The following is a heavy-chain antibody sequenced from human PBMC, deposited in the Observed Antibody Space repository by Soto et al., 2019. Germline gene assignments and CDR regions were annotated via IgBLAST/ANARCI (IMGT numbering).Heavy chain of an antibody. CDR3: ARDRLHRSSSITFDY. J-gene: IGHJ4*02. CDR1: GYTFTDYD. D-gene: IGHD6-6*01. Sequence: ASVKVSCKTSGYTFTDYDINWVRQAPGQGLEWMGWVSPDHGNTGYAQKLQGRVTMTTDTSINTAYMELSSLTSDDMAVYYCARDRLHRSSSITFDYWSQGALVTVSS. CDR2: VSPDHGNT. V-gene: IGHV1-8*01.